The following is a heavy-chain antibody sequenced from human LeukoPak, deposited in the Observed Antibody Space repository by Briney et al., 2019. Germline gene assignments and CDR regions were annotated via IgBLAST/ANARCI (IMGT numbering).Heavy chain of an antibody. V-gene: IGHV4-59*01. CDR3: ASASGWGYYYYMDV. Sequence: PSETLSLTCTVSGGSISSYYWSWIRQPPGKGLEWIGYIYYSGSTNYNPSLKSRVTISVDTSKNQFSLKLSSVTAADTAVYYCASASGWGYYYYMDVWGKGTTVTVSS. D-gene: IGHD6-19*01. CDR1: GGSISSYY. J-gene: IGHJ6*03. CDR2: IYYSGST.